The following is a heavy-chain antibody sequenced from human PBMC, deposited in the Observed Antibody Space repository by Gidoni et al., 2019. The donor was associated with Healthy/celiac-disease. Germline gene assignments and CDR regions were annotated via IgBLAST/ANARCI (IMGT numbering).Heavy chain of an antibody. CDR1: GYTFTSYD. V-gene: IGHV1-8*01. Sequence: QVQLVQSGAEVKKPGASVKVSCTASGYTFTSYDINWVRQATGQGLEWMGWMKPNSGNTGYAQKFQGRVTMTRNTAISTAYMELRSLRSEDTAVYYCARGGRRARNYYGSGSYYTIDYWGQGTLVTVSS. CDR2: MKPNSGNT. D-gene: IGHD3-10*01. J-gene: IGHJ4*02. CDR3: ARGGRRARNYYGSGSYYTIDY.